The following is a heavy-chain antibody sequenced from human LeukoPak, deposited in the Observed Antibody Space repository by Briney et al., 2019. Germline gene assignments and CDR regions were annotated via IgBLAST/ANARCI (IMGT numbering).Heavy chain of an antibody. D-gene: IGHD4-17*01. CDR3: AREMRSDYEPYFDY. Sequence: PGRSLRLSCAASGFTFSSYAMNWVRQAPGKGLEWVAVISYDGSNKYYADSVKGRFTISRDNSKNTLYLQMNSLRAEDTAVYYCAREMRSDYEPYFDYWGQGTLVTASP. CDR1: GFTFSSYA. CDR2: ISYDGSNK. V-gene: IGHV3-30-3*01. J-gene: IGHJ4*02.